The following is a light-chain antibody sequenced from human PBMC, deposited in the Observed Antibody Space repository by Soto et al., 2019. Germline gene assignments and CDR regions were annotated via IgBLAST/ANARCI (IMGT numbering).Light chain of an antibody. V-gene: IGKV3-20*01. CDR3: QHFGGTTFT. CDR1: QSVSSSY. J-gene: IGKJ5*01. Sequence: AQGPTLSCRASQSVSSSYIAWYQQRPGQTPSLLIYCSSTRATGIPDRSSGSGSGTHFTLTISRLEPGDFAVYYCQHFGGTTFTFGQGTRLEIK. CDR2: CSS.